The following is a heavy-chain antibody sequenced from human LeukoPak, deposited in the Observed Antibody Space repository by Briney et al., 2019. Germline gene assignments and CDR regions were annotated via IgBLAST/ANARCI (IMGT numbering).Heavy chain of an antibody. D-gene: IGHD3-16*02. Sequence: ASVKVSCKASGYTFTGYYMHWVRQAPGQGLECMGWINPNSCGSNYAQKFQGRATMTRDTSISTAYMELSRLRSDDTAVYYCARERIESYVWGSYRSYIDYWGQGTLVTVSS. J-gene: IGHJ4*02. CDR1: GYTFTGYY. V-gene: IGHV1-2*02. CDR3: ARERIESYVWGSYRSYIDY. CDR2: INPNSCGS.